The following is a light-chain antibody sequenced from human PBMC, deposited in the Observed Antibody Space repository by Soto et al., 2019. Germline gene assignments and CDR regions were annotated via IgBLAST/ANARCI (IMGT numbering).Light chain of an antibody. V-gene: IGKV1-39*01. CDR2: AAS. CDR3: QQSYSTPRT. J-gene: IGKJ1*01. CDR1: QNISDL. Sequence: IQMTQSPSSLSASVGDRVTITCRASQNISDLLNWYQQKPGKAPKVLIYAASSLQSGVPSRFSGSGSGTDFTLIISSLQPEDFATYYCQQSYSTPRTFGQGTKVEIK.